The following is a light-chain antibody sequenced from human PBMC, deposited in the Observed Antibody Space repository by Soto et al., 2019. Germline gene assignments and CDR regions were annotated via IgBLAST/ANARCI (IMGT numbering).Light chain of an antibody. CDR2: GAS. Sequence: EILMTQSPDTLSVSPGESATLSCRASQRVYSNLAWYQQRPGQAPRLLIYGASTRATGVPARFSGSGSGTEFTLTISSLQSEDFAVYYCQQYNNWPELTFGGGTKVDI. CDR1: QRVYSN. CDR3: QQYNNWPELT. J-gene: IGKJ4*01. V-gene: IGKV3-15*01.